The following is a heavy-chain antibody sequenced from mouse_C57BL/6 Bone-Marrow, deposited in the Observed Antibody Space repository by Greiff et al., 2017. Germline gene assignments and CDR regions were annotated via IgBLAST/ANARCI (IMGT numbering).Heavy chain of an antibody. CDR1: GYTFTSYG. Sequence: QVQLQQPGAELVKPGASVTVSCKASGYTFTSYGMHWVKQTPVHGLEWIGRIHPSASDTDYNQKFKGKATVTVDKSSSTAYMQLSSLTSEDSAVDFYESAIITTVVADYWGQGTTLTVSS. CDR3: ESAIITTVVADY. J-gene: IGHJ2*01. V-gene: IGHV1-74*01. D-gene: IGHD1-1*01. CDR2: IHPSASDT.